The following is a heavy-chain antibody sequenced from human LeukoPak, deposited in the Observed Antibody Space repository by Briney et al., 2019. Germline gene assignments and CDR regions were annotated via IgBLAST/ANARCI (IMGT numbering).Heavy chain of an antibody. D-gene: IGHD3-3*01. CDR1: GGSVSSSSYY. V-gene: IGHV4-39*07. CDR2: IYHSGST. J-gene: IGHJ4*02. CDR3: ARGRGVTIFGVVNTYFDY. Sequence: SETLSLTCTVSGGSVSSSSYYWGWIRQPPGKGLEWIGSIYHSGSTYYNPSLKSRVTISVDTSKNQFSLKLSSVTAADTAVYYCARGRGVTIFGVVNTYFDYWGQGTLVTVSS.